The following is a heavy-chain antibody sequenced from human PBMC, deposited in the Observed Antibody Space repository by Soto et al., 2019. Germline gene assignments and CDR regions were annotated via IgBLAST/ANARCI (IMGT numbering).Heavy chain of an antibody. CDR3: ARIRGYFCGGCYSAHPYYMDV. Sequence: ASVKVSCKASGYTFTSYGISWVRQAPGQGLEWMGWISAYNGNTDYAQKLQGRVTMTTDTSTSTAYMELRSLRSDDTAVYYCARIRGYFCGGCYSAHPYYMDVWGKGTTVTVSS. J-gene: IGHJ6*03. CDR2: ISAYNGNT. CDR1: GYTFTSYG. V-gene: IGHV1-18*01. D-gene: IGHD2-21*01.